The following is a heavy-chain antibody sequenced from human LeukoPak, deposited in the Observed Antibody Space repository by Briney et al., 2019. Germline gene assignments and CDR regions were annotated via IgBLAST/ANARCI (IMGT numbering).Heavy chain of an antibody. D-gene: IGHD4-11*01. CDR3: AREGDYSNYEEGFGWFDP. Sequence: SETLSLTCTVSGYSISSGYYWGWIRQPPGKGLEWIGSIYYSGSTYYNPSLKSRVTISVDTSKNQFSLKLSSVTAADTAVYYCAREGDYSNYEEGFGWFDPWGQGTLVTVSS. CDR1: GYSISSGYY. CDR2: IYYSGST. V-gene: IGHV4-38-2*02. J-gene: IGHJ5*02.